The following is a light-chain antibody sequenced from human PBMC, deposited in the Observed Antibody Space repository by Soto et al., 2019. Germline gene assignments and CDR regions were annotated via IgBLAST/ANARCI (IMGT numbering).Light chain of an antibody. CDR3: SSYTRSSTLI. CDR1: SSDVGSYNY. Sequence: QSVLTQAASVSGSPGQSITISCTGTSSDVGSYNYVSWYQQHPGKAPKLMMYEVSNRPSGVSNRFSGSKSGNTASLTISGLQAADEADYYCSSYTRSSTLIFGGGTKLTVL. CDR2: EVS. J-gene: IGLJ2*01. V-gene: IGLV2-14*01.